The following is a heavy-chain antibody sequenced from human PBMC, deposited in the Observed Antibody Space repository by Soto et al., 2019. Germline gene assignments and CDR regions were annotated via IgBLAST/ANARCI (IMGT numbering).Heavy chain of an antibody. Sequence: GGSLRLSCAASGFTFSNYAMTWVRQVAGKGLEWISATSGTGRSTYYADSVKGRFTISRDNSENTLYLQMHSLRAEDTAVYYCAKDPLKFYYMGGAFAPFFEYGGQGALVTVSS. CDR1: GFTFSNYA. J-gene: IGHJ4*02. CDR3: AKDPLKFYYMGGAFAPFFEY. V-gene: IGHV3-23*01. CDR2: TSGTGRST. D-gene: IGHD3-10*01.